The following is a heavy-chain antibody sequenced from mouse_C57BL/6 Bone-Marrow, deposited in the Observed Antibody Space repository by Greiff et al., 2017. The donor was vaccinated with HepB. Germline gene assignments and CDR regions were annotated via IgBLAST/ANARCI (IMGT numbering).Heavy chain of an antibody. CDR1: GFSLTSYG. CDR3: AKRGNWYAFGY. V-gene: IGHV2-2*01. J-gene: IGHJ2*01. CDR2: ICSGGST. Sequence: VQRVESGPGLVQPSQSLSITCTVSGFSLTSYGVHWVRQSPGKGLEWLGVICSGGSTDYNAAFISRLSISKDNSKSQVFFKMSSLQADVTAIYYGAKRGNWYAFGYWGKGTTLTVSS. D-gene: IGHD4-1*02.